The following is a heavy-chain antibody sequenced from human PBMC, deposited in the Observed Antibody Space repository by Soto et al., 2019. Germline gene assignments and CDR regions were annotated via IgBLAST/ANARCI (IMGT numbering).Heavy chain of an antibody. CDR3: ARSPDSSGYYPRRYYYGMDV. Sequence: ASETLSLTCAVSCGPLSSRNLWGWVRQPPGKGLEWIGEIYHSGSTNYNPSLKSRVTISVDKSKNQFSLKLSSVTAADTAVYYCARSPDSSGYYPRRYYYGMDVWGQGTTVTVSS. CDR2: IYHSGST. CDR1: CGPLSSRNL. D-gene: IGHD3-22*01. J-gene: IGHJ6*02. V-gene: IGHV4-4*02.